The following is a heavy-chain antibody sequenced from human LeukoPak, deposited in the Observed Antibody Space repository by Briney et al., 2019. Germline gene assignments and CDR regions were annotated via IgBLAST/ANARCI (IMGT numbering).Heavy chain of an antibody. J-gene: IGHJ4*02. CDR2: ISWDGGST. Sequence: PGGSLRLSCAASGFTFDDYTMHWVRQAPGKGLEWVSLISWDGGSTYYADSVKGRFTISRDNSKNSLYLQMNSLRTEDTALYYCAKDSLGTMIVVANHYFDYWGQGTLVTVSS. D-gene: IGHD3-22*01. CDR1: GFTFDDYT. CDR3: AKDSLGTMIVVANHYFDY. V-gene: IGHV3-43*01.